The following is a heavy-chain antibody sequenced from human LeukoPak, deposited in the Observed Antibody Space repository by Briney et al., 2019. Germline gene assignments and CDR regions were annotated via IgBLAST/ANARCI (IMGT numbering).Heavy chain of an antibody. Sequence: PGRSLRLSCAASGFTFSSYGMHWVRQAPGKGLEWVAVISYDGSNKYYADSVKGRFTISRDNSKNTLYLQMNSLRPDTAVYYCAKVNVREPYPSDAFDLWGQGTVVTVSS. CDR3: AKVNVREPYPSDAFDL. J-gene: IGHJ3*01. CDR2: ISYDGSNK. CDR1: GFTFSSYG. V-gene: IGHV3-30*18. D-gene: IGHD1-26*01.